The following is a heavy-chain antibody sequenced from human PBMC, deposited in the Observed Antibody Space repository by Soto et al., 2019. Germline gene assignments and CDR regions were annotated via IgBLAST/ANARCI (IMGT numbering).Heavy chain of an antibody. CDR3: ARDGYSGYDQPPYYYYGMDV. CDR1: GFTFSSYA. D-gene: IGHD5-12*01. J-gene: IGHJ6*02. Sequence: QVQLVDSGGGVVQPGRSLRLSCAASGFTFSSYAMHWVRQAPGKGLEWVAVISYDGSNKYYADSVKGRFTISRDNSKNTLYLQMNSLRAEDTAVYYCARDGYSGYDQPPYYYYGMDVWGQGTTVTVAS. CDR2: ISYDGSNK. V-gene: IGHV3-30-3*01.